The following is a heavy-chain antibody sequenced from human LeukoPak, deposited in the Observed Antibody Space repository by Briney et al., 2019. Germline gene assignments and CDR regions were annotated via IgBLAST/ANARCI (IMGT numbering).Heavy chain of an antibody. CDR2: IIPIFGTA. CDR1: GGTFSSYA. Sequence: SVKVSCKASGGTFSSYAISWVRRAPGQGLEWMGRIIPIFGTANYAQKFQGRVTITTDESTSTAYMELSSLRSEDTAVYYCARDLRSYGRAFDIWGQGTMVTVSS. CDR3: ARDLRSYGRAFDI. D-gene: IGHD5-18*01. V-gene: IGHV1-69*05. J-gene: IGHJ3*02.